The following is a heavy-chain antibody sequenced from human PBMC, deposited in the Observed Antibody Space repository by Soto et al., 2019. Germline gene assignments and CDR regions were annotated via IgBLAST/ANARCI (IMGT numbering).Heavy chain of an antibody. V-gene: IGHV3-23*01. D-gene: IGHD6-13*01. CDR3: AKASGSSWPYYFDS. CDR2: MTSGGDT. CDR1: GFSFSSYV. J-gene: IGHJ4*02. Sequence: EVQLLESGGGLVQPGGSLRLSCAASGFSFSSYVMAWVRQTPGKGLEWVSAMTSGGDTYYPDSVKGRFTISRDNSENTLYLQMNSLRAEDTAVYYCAKASGSSWPYYFDSWGQGTLVTVSS.